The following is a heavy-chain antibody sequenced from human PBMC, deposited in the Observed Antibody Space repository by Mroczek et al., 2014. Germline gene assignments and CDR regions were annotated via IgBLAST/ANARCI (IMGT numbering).Heavy chain of an antibody. CDR1: GFTFDDYA. CDR3: AKDTGPAIMITFGLDYGMDV. V-gene: IGHV3-9*01. CDR2: ISWNSGSI. J-gene: IGHJ6*02. Sequence: VQLQESGGGLVQPGRSLRLSCAASGFTFDDYAMHWVRQAPGKGLEWVSGISWNSGSIGYADSVKGRFTISRDNAKNSLYLQMNSLRAEDTALYYCAKDTGPAIMITFGLDYGMDVWGQGTTVTVSS. D-gene: IGHD3-16*01.